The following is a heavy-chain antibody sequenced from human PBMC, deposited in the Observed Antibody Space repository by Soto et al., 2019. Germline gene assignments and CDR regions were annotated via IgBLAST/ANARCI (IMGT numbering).Heavy chain of an antibody. CDR1: GYPFSSYG. CDR2: VSANSENT. CDR3: ARLTCEFATNSQLDY. D-gene: IGHD1-26*01. Sequence: ASVKVSCKASGYPFSSYGISWVRQAPGQGLEWMGWVSANSENTNYAQELQGRVTMTTDAATSTAYMELRSLRSDDTAVYYCARLTCEFATNSQLDYWGQGTLVTVSS. V-gene: IGHV1-18*04. J-gene: IGHJ4*02.